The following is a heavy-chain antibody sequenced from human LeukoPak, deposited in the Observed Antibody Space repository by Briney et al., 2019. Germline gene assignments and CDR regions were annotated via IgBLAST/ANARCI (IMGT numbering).Heavy chain of an antibody. CDR2: ISSSSSYI. Sequence: GGSLRLSCAASGFTFSSYSMNWVRQAPGKGLEWVSSISSSSSYIYYADSVKGRFTISRDNAKNSLYLQMNSLRAEDTAVYYCARNGYFDWLLLGAFDIWGQGTMVTVSS. CDR3: ARNGYFDWLLLGAFDI. J-gene: IGHJ3*02. V-gene: IGHV3-21*01. D-gene: IGHD3-9*01. CDR1: GFTFSSYS.